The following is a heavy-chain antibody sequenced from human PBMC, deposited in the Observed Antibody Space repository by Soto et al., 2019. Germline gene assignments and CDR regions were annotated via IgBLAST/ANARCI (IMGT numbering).Heavy chain of an antibody. CDR1: GYTFTGYP. J-gene: IGHJ4*02. Sequence: QVQLVQSGAEVKKPGASVKVSCKASGYTFTGYPMHWVRQAPGQRLEWMGWINVANGDTGYSQKFKGRVAGTGNSPASTDYRDLSTLIPEDTAVYYCAGKDYDGLGVYHFDHWGQGTLVTVSS. V-gene: IGHV1-3*01. D-gene: IGHD3-10*01. CDR3: AGKDYDGLGVYHFDH. CDR2: INVANGDT.